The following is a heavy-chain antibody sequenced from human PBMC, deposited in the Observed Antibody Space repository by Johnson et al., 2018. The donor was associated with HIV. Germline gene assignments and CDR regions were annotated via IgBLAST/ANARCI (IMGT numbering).Heavy chain of an antibody. CDR2: VSYDGTNE. D-gene: IGHD1-26*01. V-gene: IGHV3-30*18. CDR3: AKDRSMDDAFDV. Sequence: QMQLVESGGGVVQPGRSLRLSCVASGFTFRSYGMHWVRQAPGKGLEWVAFVSYDGTNEFYADSVKGRFTVSRDSSKNTLFLQMNSLRAEDTAVYYCAKDRSMDDAFDVWGQGTMVTVSS. J-gene: IGHJ3*01. CDR1: GFTFRSYG.